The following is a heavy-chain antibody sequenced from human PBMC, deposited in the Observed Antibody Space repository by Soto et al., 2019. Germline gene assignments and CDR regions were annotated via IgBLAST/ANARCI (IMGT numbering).Heavy chain of an antibody. V-gene: IGHV4-39*01. CDR2: IYYSGST. J-gene: IGHJ4*02. Sequence: SETLSLTGTVSVGSVSSSSYYWGWILQPPGKGLEWIGSIYYSGSTYYNPSLKSRVTISVDTSKNQFSLKLSSATAADTAVYYCARQYYDSSGYSIDYWGQGTLVTVSS. D-gene: IGHD3-22*01. CDR1: VGSVSSSSYY. CDR3: ARQYYDSSGYSIDY.